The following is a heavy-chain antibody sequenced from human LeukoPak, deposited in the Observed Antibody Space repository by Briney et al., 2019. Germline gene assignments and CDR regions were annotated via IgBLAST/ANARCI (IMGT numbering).Heavy chain of an antibody. Sequence: SGTLSLTCAVYGGSFSGYYWSWIRQPPGKGLEWIGEINHSGSTNYNPSLKSRVTISVDKSKNQFSLKLSSVTAADTAVYYCARGGQYSRYYWGQGTLVTVSS. CDR1: GGSFSGYY. D-gene: IGHD6-6*01. CDR2: INHSGST. J-gene: IGHJ4*02. V-gene: IGHV4-34*01. CDR3: ARGGQYSRYY.